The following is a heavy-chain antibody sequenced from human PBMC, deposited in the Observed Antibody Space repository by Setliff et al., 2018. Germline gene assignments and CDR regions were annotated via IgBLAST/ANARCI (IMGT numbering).Heavy chain of an antibody. Sequence: GASVKVSCKTSGYNFITFGISWVRQAPGQGLEWMGWISPYNEKTNYAEKFQGRVTMTTDTSTTTVYMEVRSLTSDDTAVYYCARGYYDSYARYYVVGDYWGQGTPVTVSS. V-gene: IGHV1-18*01. D-gene: IGHD3-22*01. J-gene: IGHJ4*02. CDR2: ISPYNEKT. CDR1: GYNFITFG. CDR3: ARGYYDSYARYYVVGDY.